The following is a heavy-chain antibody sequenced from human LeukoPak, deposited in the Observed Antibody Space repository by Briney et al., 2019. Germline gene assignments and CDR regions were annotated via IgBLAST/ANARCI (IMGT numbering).Heavy chain of an antibody. J-gene: IGHJ4*02. Sequence: GGSLRLSCAASGFTFSSYTMNWVRQAPGKGLEWVSYISSSSTTIGYADSVKGRFTVSRDNAKNSLYLQMNSLRDEDTAVYFCARSFDCWGQGTLVTVSS. CDR1: GFTFSSYT. V-gene: IGHV3-48*02. CDR3: ARSFDC. CDR2: ISSSSTTI.